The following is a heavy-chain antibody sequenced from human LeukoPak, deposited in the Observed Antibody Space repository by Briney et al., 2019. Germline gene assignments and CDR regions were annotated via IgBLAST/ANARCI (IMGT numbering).Heavy chain of an antibody. CDR3: ARGGRRELPFDY. V-gene: IGHV4-34*01. CDR1: GGSFSGYY. Sequence: SSETLSLTCAVYGGSFSGYYWSWIRQPPGKGPEWIGEINHSGSTNYNPSLKSRVTISVDTSKNQFSLKLSSVTAADTAVYYCARGGRRELPFDYWGQGTLVTVSS. CDR2: INHSGST. D-gene: IGHD1-26*01. J-gene: IGHJ4*02.